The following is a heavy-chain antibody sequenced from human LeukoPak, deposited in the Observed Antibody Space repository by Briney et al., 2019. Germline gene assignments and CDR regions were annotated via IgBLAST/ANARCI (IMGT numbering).Heavy chain of an antibody. Sequence: SETLSLTCTVSGGSISSGGYYWSWIRQHPGKGLEWIGYIYYGGSTYYNPSLKSRVTISVDTSKNQFSLKLSSVTAADTAVYYCARGTRGYSGYAEINDYWGQGTLVTVSS. CDR3: ARGTRGYSGYAEINDY. V-gene: IGHV4-31*03. CDR1: GGSISSGGYY. D-gene: IGHD5-12*01. J-gene: IGHJ4*02. CDR2: IYYGGST.